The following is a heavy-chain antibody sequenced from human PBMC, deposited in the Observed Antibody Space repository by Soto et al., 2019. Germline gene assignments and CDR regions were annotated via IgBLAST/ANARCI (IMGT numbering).Heavy chain of an antibody. CDR2: ISHSGSP. CDR3: TRDGDYGYSLAY. Sequence: QVQLQESGPGLVKPSETLTLTCVVSGASISNGKWWSWVRQPPGKGLEWIGEISHSGSPNYNPPLPSRFTIEMDKSKNQFSLKFSVTAADTAMYYCTRDGDYGYSLAYWGQGTLVTVSS. J-gene: IGHJ4*02. V-gene: IGHV4-4*02. CDR1: GASISNGKW. D-gene: IGHD2-21*01.